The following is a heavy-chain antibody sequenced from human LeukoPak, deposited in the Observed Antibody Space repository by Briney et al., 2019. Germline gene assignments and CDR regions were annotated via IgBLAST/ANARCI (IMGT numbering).Heavy chain of an antibody. V-gene: IGHV4-38-2*02. Sequence: SETLSLTCTVSNYSISSGYYWGWIRQPPGKGLEWIVSIHHSGSTYDNPSLKSRVTIAVDTSKNQFSLKMSSVTAADTAVYYCARWGYGSGPTRGFDPWGQGTLVTVSS. CDR2: IHHSGST. D-gene: IGHD3-10*01. CDR3: ARWGYGSGPTRGFDP. CDR1: NYSISSGYY. J-gene: IGHJ5*02.